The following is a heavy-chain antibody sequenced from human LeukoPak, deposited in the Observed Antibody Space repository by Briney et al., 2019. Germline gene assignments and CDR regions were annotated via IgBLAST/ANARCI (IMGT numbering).Heavy chain of an antibody. D-gene: IGHD6-19*01. J-gene: IGHJ4*02. CDR2: INPSGGST. CDR1: GGTFRNYA. CDR3: ARNRDNSGSGY. Sequence: GASVKVSCKASGGTFRNYAINWVRQASGQGLEWMGIINPSGGSTSYAQKFQGRVTMTTDTSTSTAYMELRSLRSDDTAIYYCARNRDNSGSGYWGQGTLVTVSS. V-gene: IGHV1-46*01.